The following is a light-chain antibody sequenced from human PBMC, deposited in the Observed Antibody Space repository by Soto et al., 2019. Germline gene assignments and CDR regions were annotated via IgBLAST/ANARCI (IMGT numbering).Light chain of an antibody. Sequence: QSVLTQPASVSGSPGQSITISCTGTSSVVGGYNYVSWYQQHPGKAPKLMIYDVSNRPSGVSNRFSGSKSGNTASLTISGLQAEDEADYYSRSYTSSSPYVCGTGNK. CDR1: SSVVGGYNY. CDR2: DVS. V-gene: IGLV2-14*01. J-gene: IGLJ1*01. CDR3: RSYTSSSPYV.